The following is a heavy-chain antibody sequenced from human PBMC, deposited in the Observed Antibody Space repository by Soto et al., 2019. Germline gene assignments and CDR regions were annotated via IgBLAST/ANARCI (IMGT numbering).Heavy chain of an antibody. CDR3: VRETYGDYVGYFDP. V-gene: IGHV4-39*02. Sequence: PSETLSLTCTVSGGSISSSSYYWGWIRQPPGKGLEWIGSIYYSGSTYYNPSLKSRVTISVDTSKNQFSLKLSSVTAADTAVYYCVRETYGDYVGYFDPWGQGTLVTGSS. CDR1: GGSISSSSYY. D-gene: IGHD4-17*01. CDR2: IYYSGST. J-gene: IGHJ5*02.